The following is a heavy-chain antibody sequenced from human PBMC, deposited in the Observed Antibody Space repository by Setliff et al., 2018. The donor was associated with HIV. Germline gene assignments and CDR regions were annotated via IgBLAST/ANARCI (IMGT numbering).Heavy chain of an antibody. Sequence: LSLTCTVSGVSVSGTAYYWAWIRQPPGRGLEWIGNIYYTGNTNYNSSLKSRISTSMVASKKQIFLKLSTVSAADTAVYYCARQQGDSRGFYPHFDYWGQGKLVTVS. CDR1: GVSVSGTAYY. J-gene: IGHJ4*02. CDR2: IYYTGNT. D-gene: IGHD3-22*01. V-gene: IGHV4-39*01. CDR3: ARQQGDSRGFYPHFDY.